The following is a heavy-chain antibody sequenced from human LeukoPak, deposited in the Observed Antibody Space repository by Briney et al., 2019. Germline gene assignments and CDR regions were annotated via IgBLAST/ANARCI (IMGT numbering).Heavy chain of an antibody. CDR1: GFTFSSYW. D-gene: IGHD5-12*01. J-gene: IGHJ4*02. V-gene: IGHV3-7*01. Sequence: GGSLRLSCAASGFTFSSYWMSWVRQAPGKGLEWVANIKLDGSEKYYVDSVKGRFTISRDNSKNTLYLQMGSLRAEDMAVYYCARDDLYSGYEYWGQGTLVTVSS. CDR2: IKLDGSEK. CDR3: ARDDLYSGYEY.